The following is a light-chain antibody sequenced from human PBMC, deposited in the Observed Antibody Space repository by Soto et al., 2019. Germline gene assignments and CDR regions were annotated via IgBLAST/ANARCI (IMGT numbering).Light chain of an antibody. CDR2: EVT. V-gene: IGLV2-8*01. CDR1: SSDIGGYNF. J-gene: IGLJ2*01. CDR3: SSYAGTNNFVV. Sequence: QSALTQPPSASGSPGQSVTISCTGTSSDIGGYNFVSWYQHHPGKAPKLMIYEVTKRSLGVPDRFSGSKSGNTASLTVSGLRAEDEAEYYCSSYAGTNNFVVFGGGTKLTVL.